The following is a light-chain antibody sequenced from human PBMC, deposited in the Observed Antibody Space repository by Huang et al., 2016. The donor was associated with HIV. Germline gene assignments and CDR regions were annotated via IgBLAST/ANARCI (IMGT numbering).Light chain of an antibody. CDR1: QSVRNY. Sequence: EIVLTQSPATLSLSPGERATLSCRASQSVRNYLAWYQQKPGQAPRLLIYDASNRATGTPARFSRSGSGTDFTLTISSLEPEDFAVYYCQQRSDWPPWTFGQGTKVEIK. CDR3: QQRSDWPPWT. CDR2: DAS. J-gene: IGKJ1*01. V-gene: IGKV3-11*01.